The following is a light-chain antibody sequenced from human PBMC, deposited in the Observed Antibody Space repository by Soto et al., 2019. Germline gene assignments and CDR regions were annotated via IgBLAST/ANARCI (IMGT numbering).Light chain of an antibody. V-gene: IGKV4-1*01. CDR3: QQYYSTPLT. CDR1: QSVFYSTNNKNY. Sequence: DIVMTQSPASLALSLGERATINCKSSQSVFYSTNNKNYLAWYQQKPGQPPKLLIYWASSRESGVPGRFSGSGSGTDFTLTISSLQAEDVAVYYCQQYYSTPLTFGGGTKVEI. J-gene: IGKJ4*01. CDR2: WAS.